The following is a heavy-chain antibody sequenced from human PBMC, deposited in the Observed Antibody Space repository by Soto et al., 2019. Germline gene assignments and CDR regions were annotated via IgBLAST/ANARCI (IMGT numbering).Heavy chain of an antibody. CDR3: ARGHYYSSSSPDWFDP. Sequence: SVKVSCKASGGTFSSYAISWVRQAPGQGLEWMGGIIPIFGTANYAQKFQGRVTITADESTSTAYMELSSLRSEDTAVYYCARGHYYSSSSPDWFDPWGQGTLVTVSS. J-gene: IGHJ5*02. D-gene: IGHD6-6*01. CDR2: IIPIFGTA. CDR1: GGTFSSYA. V-gene: IGHV1-69*13.